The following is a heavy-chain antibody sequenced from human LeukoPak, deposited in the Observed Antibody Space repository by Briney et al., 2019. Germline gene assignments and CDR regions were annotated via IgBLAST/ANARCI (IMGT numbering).Heavy chain of an antibody. D-gene: IGHD3-16*02. CDR1: GFTXXXXX. CDR2: XNSDGXST. J-gene: IGHJ5*02. Sequence: TGGSLRLSCXXSGFTXXXXXXXXXRQAPGKGXXXXXXXNSDGXSTDYADSVKXXXXXXRDNAKNTLYLLMDSLRVDDTAVYFCARNQNSGSYPGSWFDPWGQGTLVIVSS. CDR3: ARNQNSGSYPGSWFDP. V-gene: IGHV3-74*01.